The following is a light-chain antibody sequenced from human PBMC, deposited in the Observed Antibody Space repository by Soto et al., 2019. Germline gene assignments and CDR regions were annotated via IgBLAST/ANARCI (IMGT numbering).Light chain of an antibody. V-gene: IGLV2-8*01. CDR2: EVS. CDR3: SSHAGNNMGV. J-gene: IGLJ3*02. Sequence: QSVLTQPPAASGSPGQSVTISCTGTSSDVGGYKYVSWYQQHPGKAPKLLIYEVSQRPSGVPDRFSGSKSGNTASLTVSGRQAEDEADYYCSSHAGNNMGVFGGGTKLTVL. CDR1: SSDVGGYKY.